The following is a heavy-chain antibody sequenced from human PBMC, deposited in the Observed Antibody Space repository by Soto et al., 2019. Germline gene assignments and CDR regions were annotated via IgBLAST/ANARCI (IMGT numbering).Heavy chain of an antibody. CDR3: ARQRNAYYGMAV. CDR1: GYNFTNHW. CDR2: IFPGDSDT. Sequence: GESLKIACKASGYNFTNHWIVGVRQMPGKGLEWMGVIFPGDSDTRYSPSFQGQVTISADKSSSTAFLQWGSLEASDSAMYYCARQRNAYYGMAVWGQGTTVTVSS. V-gene: IGHV5-51*01. J-gene: IGHJ6*02.